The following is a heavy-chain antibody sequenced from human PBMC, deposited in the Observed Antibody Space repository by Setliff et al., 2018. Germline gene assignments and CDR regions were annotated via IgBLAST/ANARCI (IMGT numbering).Heavy chain of an antibody. J-gene: IGHJ4*02. CDR3: ARTLSGYLSYFDS. V-gene: IGHV4-39*02. CDR2: IYHTGKT. CDR1: GLSLSSTTYY. D-gene: IGHD5-12*01. Sequence: SETLSLTCTVSGLSLSSTTYYWAWVRQPPGKGLEWIGNIYHTGKTYYNPSLKSRVTISIDTSKNYFSLRLTSVTAADTAMYFCARTLSGYLSYFDSWGQGTLVTVSS.